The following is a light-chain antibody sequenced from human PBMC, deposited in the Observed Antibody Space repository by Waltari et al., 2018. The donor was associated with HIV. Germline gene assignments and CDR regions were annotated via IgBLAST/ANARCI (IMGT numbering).Light chain of an antibody. CDR2: NAN. V-gene: IGLV2-14*01. J-gene: IGLJ3*02. Sequence: QSALTQPASVSGSPGQSITISCIGSDIDIGIYDYISWYHHPPTRAPRLVVFNANTRPSGRPFRVAGSKSGNTASLTISGLQADDEGVYYCSSYVTGGSLLFGGGTQVTVL. CDR1: DIDIGIYDY. CDR3: SSYVTGGSLL.